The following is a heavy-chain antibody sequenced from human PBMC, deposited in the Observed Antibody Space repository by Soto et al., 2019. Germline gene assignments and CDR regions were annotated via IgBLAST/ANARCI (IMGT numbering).Heavy chain of an antibody. D-gene: IGHD6-13*01. J-gene: IGHJ5*02. CDR1: GGSISEKY. V-gene: IGHV4-4*07. CDR3: VASLAASGLNWLDP. CDR2: IFANGHT. Sequence: SETLSLTCIVSGGSISEKYWNWVRQPPGEGLEWIGLIFANGHTDYNPSLKSRVTMSVDASKNQFSLRLTSMTAADTAVYYCVASLAASGLNWLDPWGRGTLVTVSS.